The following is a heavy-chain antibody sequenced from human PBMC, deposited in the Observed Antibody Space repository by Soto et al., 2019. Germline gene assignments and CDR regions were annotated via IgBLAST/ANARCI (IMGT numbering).Heavy chain of an antibody. CDR2: ISSSSTI. CDR1: GFTFSSYS. D-gene: IGHD3-22*01. Sequence: GGSLRLSCAASGFTFSSYSMNWVRQAPGKGLEWVSYISSSSTIYYADSVKGRFTISRDNAKNSLYLQMNSLRDEDTAVYYCARDSFYDSSGYYYGNWFDPWGQGTLVTVSS. CDR3: ARDSFYDSSGYYYGNWFDP. J-gene: IGHJ5*02. V-gene: IGHV3-48*02.